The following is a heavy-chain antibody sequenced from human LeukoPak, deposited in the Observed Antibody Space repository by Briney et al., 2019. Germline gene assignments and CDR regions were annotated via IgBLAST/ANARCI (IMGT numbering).Heavy chain of an antibody. V-gene: IGHV4-4*07. CDR2: IFHSGST. D-gene: IGHD3-10*01. CDR1: GGSISGYY. CDR3: ARAPGGYGSGSRGAFDI. Sequence: SETLSLTCTVSGGSISGYYWNWIRQPAGKGLEWIGRIFHSGSTNYNPSLKSRVTISVDTSKNQFSLKLSSVTAADTAVYYRARAPGGYGSGSRGAFDIWGQGTMLTVSS. J-gene: IGHJ3*02.